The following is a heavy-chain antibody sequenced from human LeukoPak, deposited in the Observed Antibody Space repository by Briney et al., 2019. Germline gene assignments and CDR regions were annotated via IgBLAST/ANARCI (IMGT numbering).Heavy chain of an antibody. J-gene: IGHJ4*02. Sequence: GGSLRLSCAASGFTFSSYRMNWVRQAPGKGLEWVSSISSSSSYIYYADSVKGRFTISRDNAKNSLYLQMNSLRAEDTAVYYCAREKAAAGTLFDYWGQGTPVTVSS. CDR2: ISSSSSYI. D-gene: IGHD6-13*01. CDR1: GFTFSSYR. CDR3: AREKAAAGTLFDY. V-gene: IGHV3-21*01.